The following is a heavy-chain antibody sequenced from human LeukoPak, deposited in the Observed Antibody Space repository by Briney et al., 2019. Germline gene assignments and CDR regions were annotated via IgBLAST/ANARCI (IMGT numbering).Heavy chain of an antibody. Sequence: GASVKVSCEASGGTFSSYTISWVRQAPGQGLEWMGRIIPILGIANYAQKFQGRVTITADKSTSTAYMELSSLRSEDTAVYYCARVRGIMITFGGAAAFDPWGQGTLVTVSS. CDR2: IIPILGIA. J-gene: IGHJ5*02. CDR1: GGTFSSYT. V-gene: IGHV1-69*02. CDR3: ARVRGIMITFGGAAAFDP. D-gene: IGHD3-16*01.